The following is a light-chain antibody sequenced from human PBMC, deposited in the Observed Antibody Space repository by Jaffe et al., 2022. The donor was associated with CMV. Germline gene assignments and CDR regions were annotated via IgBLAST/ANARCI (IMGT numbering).Light chain of an antibody. V-gene: IGKV3-20*01. CDR1: QPVSSTY. J-gene: IGKJ3*01. CDR3: QQYVNTLFI. CDR2: NAS. Sequence: ETVLTQSPGTLSLSPGERATLSCRASQPVSSTYLAWYQQKPGQAPRLLIYNASTRATGISDRFSGSGSGTDFTLTISRLEPEDSALFYCQQYVNTLFIFGPGTKVEIK.